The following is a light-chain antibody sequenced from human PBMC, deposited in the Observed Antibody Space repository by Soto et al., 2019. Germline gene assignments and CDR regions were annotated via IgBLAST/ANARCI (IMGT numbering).Light chain of an antibody. V-gene: IGLV2-14*01. CDR2: DVS. CDR3: SSYTSSSTLYV. CDR1: SSDVGGYNY. J-gene: IGLJ1*01. Sequence: QSALTQPASVSGSPGQSITISCTGTSSDVGGYNYVSWYQQHPGKVPKLMIYDVSVRPSGVSNRFSGSKSGNTASLTISGLQAEDEADYYCSSYTSSSTLYVFGIGTKLTVL.